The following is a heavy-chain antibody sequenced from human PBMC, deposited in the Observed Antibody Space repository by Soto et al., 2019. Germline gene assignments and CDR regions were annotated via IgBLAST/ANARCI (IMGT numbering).Heavy chain of an antibody. D-gene: IGHD6-13*01. V-gene: IGHV3-30-3*01. Sequence: GGSLRLSCAASGFTFSSYAMHWVRQAPGKGLGWVAVISYDGSNKYYADSVKGRFTISRDNSKNTLYLQMNSLRAEDTAVYYCASEGSSSWYSFDYWGQGTLVTVSS. CDR2: ISYDGSNK. J-gene: IGHJ4*02. CDR1: GFTFSSYA. CDR3: ASEGSSSWYSFDY.